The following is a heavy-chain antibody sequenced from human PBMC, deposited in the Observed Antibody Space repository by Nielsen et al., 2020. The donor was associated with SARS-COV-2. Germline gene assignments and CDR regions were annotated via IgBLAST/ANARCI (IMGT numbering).Heavy chain of an antibody. Sequence: GESLKISCASSGFNFDDYAMHWVRQVPGKGLVWVSRINSDASSTHYADSVKGRFTISRDNAKNTLFLQMNNLRAEDTAVYYCVREGRGSYFMDVWGKGTTVTVSS. CDR3: VREGRGSYFMDV. CDR1: GFNFDDYA. CDR2: INSDASST. V-gene: IGHV3-74*01. D-gene: IGHD3-10*01. J-gene: IGHJ6*03.